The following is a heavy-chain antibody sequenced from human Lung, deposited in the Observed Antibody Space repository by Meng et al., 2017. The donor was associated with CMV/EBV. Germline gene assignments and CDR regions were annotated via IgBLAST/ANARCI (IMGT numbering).Heavy chain of an antibody. CDR3: ARADKVRFDY. J-gene: IGHJ4*02. CDR1: GGSMGSTNW. Sequence: VPLQASGQVLVKPSGTRSLPRDVPGGSMGSTNWWSWVRQPPGKGLEWIGEIYHSGSTNYNPSLKSRVSISVDKSKNQFSLKLSSVTAADTAVYYCARADKVRFDYWGQGTLVTVSS. V-gene: IGHV4-4*02. CDR2: IYHSGST.